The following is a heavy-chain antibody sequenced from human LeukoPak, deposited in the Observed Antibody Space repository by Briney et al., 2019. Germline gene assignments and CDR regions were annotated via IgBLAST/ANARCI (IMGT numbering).Heavy chain of an antibody. CDR2: ISGSGGST. Sequence: SGGSLRLSCAASGFTFSSYAMSWVRQAPGKGLEWVSAISGSGGSTYYADSVKGRFTISRDNSKNTLYLQMNSLRAEDTAVYYCAKDSYAYCGGDCYSNWFDPWGQGTLVTVSS. CDR1: GFTFSSYA. J-gene: IGHJ5*02. D-gene: IGHD2-21*02. CDR3: AKDSYAYCGGDCYSNWFDP. V-gene: IGHV3-23*01.